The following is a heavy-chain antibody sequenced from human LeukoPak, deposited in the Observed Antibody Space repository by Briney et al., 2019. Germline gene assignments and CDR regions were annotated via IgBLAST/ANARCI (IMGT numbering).Heavy chain of an antibody. CDR3: ARERVGYYFDY. CDR1: GLSFTTDG. Sequence: GGSLRLSCAASGLSFTTDGINWVRQAPGKGLEWISFISVSGAKIYYADSVRGRFTISRDIAKNSVYLQMNSLRAEDTAVYYCARERVGYYFDYWGQGTLVTVSS. D-gene: IGHD1-26*01. CDR2: ISVSGAKI. J-gene: IGHJ4*02. V-gene: IGHV3-48*01.